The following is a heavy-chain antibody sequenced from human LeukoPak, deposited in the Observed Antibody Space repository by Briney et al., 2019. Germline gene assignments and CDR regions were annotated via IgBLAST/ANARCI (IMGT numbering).Heavy chain of an antibody. D-gene: IGHD2-15*01. CDR3: VKSPLNLGYCSGGSCHYFDY. Sequence: GGSLRLSCAASGFTFSSYAMTWVRQAPGKGLEWVSGISGTGDGTYDADSVKGRFTISRDNSKNTLYLQMNSLRAEDTAVYYCVKSPLNLGYCSGGSCHYFDYWGQGTLVTVSS. CDR1: GFTFSSYA. CDR2: ISGTGDGT. J-gene: IGHJ4*02. V-gene: IGHV3-23*01.